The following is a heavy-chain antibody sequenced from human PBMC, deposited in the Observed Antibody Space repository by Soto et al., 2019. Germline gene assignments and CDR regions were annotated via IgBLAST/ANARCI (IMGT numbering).Heavy chain of an antibody. V-gene: IGHV3-23*01. CDR2: ISNTGRTT. Sequence: PGGSLRLSCEVSGVTLSSCAMAWVRQAPGKGLEWVSDISNTGRTTNYADSVKGRFTISRDNSKNTVYLQMNSLGVGDTAIYYCAKIPNTSGWTYFDFWGRGTLVTVSS. D-gene: IGHD6-19*01. CDR1: GVTLSSCA. CDR3: AKIPNTSGWTYFDF. J-gene: IGHJ4*02.